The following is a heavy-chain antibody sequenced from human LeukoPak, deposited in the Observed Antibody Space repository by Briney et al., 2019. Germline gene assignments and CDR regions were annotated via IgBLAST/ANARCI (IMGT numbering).Heavy chain of an antibody. CDR3: AKSGSYYYYYGMDV. CDR2: ISGSGGST. V-gene: IGHV3-23*01. D-gene: IGHD1-26*01. J-gene: IGHJ6*02. Sequence: GGSLRLSCAASGFTFSSYAMSWVRQAPGKGLEWVSAISGSGGSTYYADSVKGRFTISIDNSKNTLYLQMNSLRAEDTAVYYCAKSGSYYYYYGMDVWGQGTTVTVSS. CDR1: GFTFSSYA.